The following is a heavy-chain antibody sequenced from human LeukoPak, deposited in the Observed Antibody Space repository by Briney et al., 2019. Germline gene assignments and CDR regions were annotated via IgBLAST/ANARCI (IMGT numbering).Heavy chain of an antibody. CDR2: IYYTGRT. CDR1: GGSISSSSHS. V-gene: IGHV4-39*01. J-gene: IGHJ5*02. CDR3: AQSLGSGNWIGNWFDP. Sequence: ASETLSLTCTVSGGSISSSSHSWGWIRQPPGKGLEWTGPIYYTGRTYYNPSLESRLTISVDTSKNQFSLKLTSVTAADTAIYYCAQSLGSGNWIGNWFDPWGQGTLVTVSS. D-gene: IGHD1-1*01.